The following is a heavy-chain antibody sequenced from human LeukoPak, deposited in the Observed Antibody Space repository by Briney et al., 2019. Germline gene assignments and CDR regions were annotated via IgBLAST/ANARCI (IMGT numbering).Heavy chain of an antibody. CDR2: IHHRGNT. J-gene: IGHJ5*02. D-gene: IGHD5-12*01. V-gene: IGHV4-4*02. CDR3: AKHRGFTFDP. CDR1: GVSISNSEW. Sequence: SGTLSLTCAVSGVSISNSEWWGWVRQPPGKGLEWIGQIHHRGNTKYNPSLRSRFTMSVDKSKNQFSLKVTSVTAADTAVYSCAKHRGFTFDPWGPGTLVTVSS.